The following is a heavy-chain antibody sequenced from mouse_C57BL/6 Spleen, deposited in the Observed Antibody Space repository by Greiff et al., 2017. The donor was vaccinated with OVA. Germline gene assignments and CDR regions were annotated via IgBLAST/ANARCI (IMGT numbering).Heavy chain of an antibody. D-gene: IGHD2-1*01. J-gene: IGHJ3*01. Sequence: VQLQQPGAELVRPGSSVKLSCKASGYTFTSYWMHWVKQRPIQGLEWIGNIDPSDSETHYNQKFKDKATLTVDKSSSTAYMQLSSLTSEDSAVYYCAREGIYYGNYEGFAYWGQGTLVTVSA. CDR1: GYTFTSYW. CDR2: IDPSDSET. CDR3: AREGIYYGNYEGFAY. V-gene: IGHV1-52*01.